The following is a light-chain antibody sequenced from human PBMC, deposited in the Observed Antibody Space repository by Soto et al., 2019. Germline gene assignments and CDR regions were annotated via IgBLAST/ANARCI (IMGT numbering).Light chain of an antibody. CDR1: SSNIGAPYD. J-gene: IGLJ2*01. CDR2: GNN. V-gene: IGLV1-40*01. CDR3: QSYDTTLSGSI. Sequence: QSVLTQPPSVSGAPGQRVTISCTGSSSNIGAPYDVHWYQQLPGTAPKLLIYGNNERPSGVPDRFSGSKSDTSASLAITGLQAEDEADYYCQSYDTTLSGSIFGGGTQLTVL.